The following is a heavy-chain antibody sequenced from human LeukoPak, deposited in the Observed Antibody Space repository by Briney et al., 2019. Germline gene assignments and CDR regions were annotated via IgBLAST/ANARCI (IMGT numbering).Heavy chain of an antibody. CDR3: ARRYCSSTSCVFDI. Sequence: SETLSLTCTVSGYSISSGYYWGWIRQPPGKGLEWIGSIYYSGSTYYNPSLKSRVTISVDTSKNQFSLKLSSVTAADTAVYYCARRYCSSTSCVFDIWGQGTMVTVSS. V-gene: IGHV4-38-2*02. J-gene: IGHJ3*02. D-gene: IGHD2-2*01. CDR2: IYYSGST. CDR1: GYSISSGYY.